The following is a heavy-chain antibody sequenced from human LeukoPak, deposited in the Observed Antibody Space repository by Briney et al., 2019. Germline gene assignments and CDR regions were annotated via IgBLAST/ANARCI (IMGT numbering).Heavy chain of an antibody. D-gene: IGHD4-17*01. V-gene: IGHV3-23*01. CDR1: GFTFNSYA. CDR3: AKAMSTVMGGTDY. J-gene: IGHJ4*02. Sequence: GGSLRLSCAASGFTFNSYAMSWVRQASGKGLEWVSTVTGSGSATYYADSVKGRFIISRDNSRNTLYLQMNSLRADDTALYYCAKAMSTVMGGTDYWGQGTLVTVSS. CDR2: VTGSGSAT.